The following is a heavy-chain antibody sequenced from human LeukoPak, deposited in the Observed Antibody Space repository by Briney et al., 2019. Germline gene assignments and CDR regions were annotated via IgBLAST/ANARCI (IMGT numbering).Heavy chain of an antibody. Sequence: GGSLRLSCTASGFTFGDSAMSWVRQAPGKGLEWVGFIRSKAYGGTTEYAASVKGRFTISRDDSKSIAYLQMNSLKTEDTAVYYCTRVNYYDSSGYYYVFDYWGQGTLVTVSS. V-gene: IGHV3-49*04. CDR3: TRVNYYDSSGYYYVFDY. J-gene: IGHJ4*02. D-gene: IGHD3-22*01. CDR2: IRSKAYGGTT. CDR1: GFTFGDSA.